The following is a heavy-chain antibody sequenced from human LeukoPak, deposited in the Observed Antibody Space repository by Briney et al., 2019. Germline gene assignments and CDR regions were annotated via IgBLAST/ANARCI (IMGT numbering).Heavy chain of an antibody. D-gene: IGHD2-15*01. CDR1: GGTFISYA. CDR3: ATPLIHSCSGGSCPPLMDV. V-gene: IGHV1-69*13. J-gene: IGHJ6*02. Sequence: SVKVSCKASGGTFISYAISWVRQAPGQGLEWMGGIIPIFGTANYAQKFQGRVTITADESTSTAYMELSSLRSEDTAVYYCATPLIHSCSGGSCPPLMDVWGQGTTVTV. CDR2: IIPIFGTA.